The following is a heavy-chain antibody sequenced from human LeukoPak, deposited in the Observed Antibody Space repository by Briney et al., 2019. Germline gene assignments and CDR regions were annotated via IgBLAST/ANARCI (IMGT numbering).Heavy chain of an antibody. D-gene: IGHD1-26*01. CDR3: AKDGVGATIYCYYYMDV. J-gene: IGHJ6*03. CDR1: GFTFSRFA. V-gene: IGHV3-23*01. Sequence: GGSLRLSCAASGFTFSRFAMAWVRQAPGKGLEWVAGIIGSGVTTYYADSVKGRFTISRDNSKSTLFLQMNSLRAEDTAVYYCAKDGVGATIYCYYYMDVWGKGTTVTISS. CDR2: IIGSGVTT.